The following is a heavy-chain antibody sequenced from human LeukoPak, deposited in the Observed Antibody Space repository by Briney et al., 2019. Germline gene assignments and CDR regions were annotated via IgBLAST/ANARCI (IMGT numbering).Heavy chain of an antibody. V-gene: IGHV4-4*07. J-gene: IGHJ6*03. D-gene: IGHD3-10*01. Sequence: AETLSLTCTVSGGSISGYYWSWIRQPPGKGLEWIWRIYTSGSTNYNPSLKSRVTMSVDTSKNQFSLTLSSVTAADTAEYYCGRSVNMVRGVIIAKYYHYYSMDVWGKGTTVTVSS. CDR2: IYTSGST. CDR1: GGSISGYY. CDR3: GRSVNMVRGVIIAKYYHYYSMDV.